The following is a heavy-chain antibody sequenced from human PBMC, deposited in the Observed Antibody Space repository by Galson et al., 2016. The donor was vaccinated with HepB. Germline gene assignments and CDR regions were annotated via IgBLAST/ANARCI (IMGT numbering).Heavy chain of an antibody. J-gene: IGHJ4*02. CDR2: IYCGGGT. V-gene: IGHV3-53*01. CDR3: ARDLPLLG. Sequence: SLRLSCAASGFTVSSNYMSWVRQAPGKGLEWVSVIYCGGGTYYADSVKGRFTISRDNSKNTLYLQMNSLRAEDTAVYYCARDLPLLGWGQGTLVTVSS. CDR1: GFTVSSNY. D-gene: IGHD2-15*01.